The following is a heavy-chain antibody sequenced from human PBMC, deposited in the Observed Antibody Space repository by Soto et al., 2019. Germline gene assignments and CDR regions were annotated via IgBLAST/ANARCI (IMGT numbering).Heavy chain of an antibody. V-gene: IGHV4-30-2*01. D-gene: IGHD6-19*01. Sequence: QLQLQESGSGLVKPSQTLSLTCAVSGGSISSGGYSWSLIRQPPGKGLEWIGYISHSGSTYYNTSLKSRVTISVDRSKNQFSLKLSSVTAADTAVYYCARGGLLPDYWGQGTLVTVSS. CDR2: ISHSGST. CDR1: GGSISSGGYS. CDR3: ARGGLLPDY. J-gene: IGHJ4*02.